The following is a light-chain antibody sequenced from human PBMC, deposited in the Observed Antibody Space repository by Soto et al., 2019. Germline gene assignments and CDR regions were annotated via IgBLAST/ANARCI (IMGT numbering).Light chain of an antibody. J-gene: IGKJ1*01. CDR1: QYVSNSY. Sequence: IVMTQSPVTIHLHPRAPVTPSYRXSQYVSNSYLAWYQQKPGQAPRLLIYGASTRATGIPARFSGSGSGTEFTLTISSLQSEDFAVYYCQQYNNWPRTFGQGTKVDIK. CDR3: QQYNNWPRT. V-gene: IGKV3-15*01. CDR2: GAS.